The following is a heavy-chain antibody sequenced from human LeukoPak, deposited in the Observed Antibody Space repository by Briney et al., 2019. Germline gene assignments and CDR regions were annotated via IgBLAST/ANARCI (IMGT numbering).Heavy chain of an antibody. D-gene: IGHD3-10*01. V-gene: IGHV4-4*02. Sequence: SETLSLTCAVSGGSISSSNWWSWVRPPPGKGLEWIGEIYHSGSTNYNPSLKSRVTISVDKSKNQFSLKLSSVTAADTAVYYCAREGDRITMVRGVLDYWGQGTLVTVSS. CDR1: GGSISSSNW. J-gene: IGHJ4*02. CDR3: AREGDRITMVRGVLDY. CDR2: IYHSGST.